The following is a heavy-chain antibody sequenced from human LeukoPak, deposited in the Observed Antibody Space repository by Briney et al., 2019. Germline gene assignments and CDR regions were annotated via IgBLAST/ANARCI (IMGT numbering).Heavy chain of an antibody. J-gene: IGHJ3*01. Sequence: WETLSLTCTVSGDSATSFYWSWIRQPPGKGLEWIGYIYSSGSTDFNASLKSRVSMSVDTSKNQVNLNLSSVTTADTAVYYCAREIVMIRGVITDAFDVWAHGPRVTVSS. D-gene: IGHD3-10*01. CDR3: AREIVMIRGVITDAFDV. V-gene: IGHV4-59*02. CDR1: GDSATSFY. CDR2: IYSSGST.